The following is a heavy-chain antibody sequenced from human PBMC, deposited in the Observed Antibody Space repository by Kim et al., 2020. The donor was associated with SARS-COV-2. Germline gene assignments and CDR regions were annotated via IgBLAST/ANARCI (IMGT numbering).Heavy chain of an antibody. J-gene: IGHJ4*02. V-gene: IGHV4-30-2*01. CDR1: GGSISSGGYS. CDR3: ARQYYYYGSGSYYTGYFDN. D-gene: IGHD3-10*01. CDR2: TYHSGST. Sequence: SETLSLTCAVSGGSISSGGYSWSWIRQPPGKGLEWIGYTYHSGSTYYNPSLKSRVTISVDRSKNQFSLKLSTVTAADTAVYYCARQYYYYGSGSYYTGYFDNWGQGTLVTVSS.